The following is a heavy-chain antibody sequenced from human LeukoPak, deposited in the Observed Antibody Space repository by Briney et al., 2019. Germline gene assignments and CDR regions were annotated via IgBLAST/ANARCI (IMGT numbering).Heavy chain of an antibody. CDR2: IWYDGSNK. J-gene: IGHJ4*02. Sequence: GGSLRLSCAASGFTFSSYGMHWVRQAPGKGLEWVAVIWYDGSNKYYADSVKGRFTISRDNSKNTLYLQMNSLRAEDTAVYYCARGKMAPPDRHFDYWGQGTLVTVSS. CDR1: GFTFSSYG. V-gene: IGHV3-33*01. CDR3: ARGKMAPPDRHFDY. D-gene: IGHD5-24*01.